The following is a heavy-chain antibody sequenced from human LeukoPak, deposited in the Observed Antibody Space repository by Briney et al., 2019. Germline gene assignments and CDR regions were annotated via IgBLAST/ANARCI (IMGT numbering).Heavy chain of an antibody. J-gene: IGHJ4*02. D-gene: IGHD2-21*02. V-gene: IGHV4-4*07. CDR1: GGSISSYY. CDR3: ARHLYFEGPYCGGDCPNYFDY. CDR2: IYTSGST. Sequence: AETLSLTCTVSGGSISSYYWSWIRQPAGKGLEWIGRIYTSGSTNYNPSLKSRVTMSVDTSKNQFSLKLSSVTAADTAVYYCARHLYFEGPYCGGDCPNYFDYWGQGTLVTVSS.